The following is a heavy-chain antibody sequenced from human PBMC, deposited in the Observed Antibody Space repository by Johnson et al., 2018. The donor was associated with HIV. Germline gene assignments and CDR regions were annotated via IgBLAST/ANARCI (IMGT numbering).Heavy chain of an antibody. CDR1: GFTFNSYP. V-gene: IGHV3-30*04. D-gene: IGHD3/OR15-3a*01. CDR2: ISYDGSER. J-gene: IGHJ3*02. Sequence: QVQLVESGGGVVQPGRSLRLSCAASGFTFNSYPMHWVRQAPGKGLEWVAVISYDGSERYYADSVKGRFTISRDSSKNTLYLQMNSLRAEDTAVYYCARGFFELDDAFDIWG. CDR3: ARGFFELDDAFDI.